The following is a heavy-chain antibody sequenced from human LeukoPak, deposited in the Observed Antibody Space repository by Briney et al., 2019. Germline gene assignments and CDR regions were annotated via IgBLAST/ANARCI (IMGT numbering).Heavy chain of an antibody. CDR1: GYTFTSYG. Sequence: ASVKVSCKASGYTFTSYGISWVRQAPGQGLEWMGWIGAYNGNTNYAQKLQGRVTMTTDTTTSTAYMVLRSLRSDDTAVYYCARNKLNDFWSGPNWFDPWGQGTLVTVSS. J-gene: IGHJ5*02. V-gene: IGHV1-18*01. CDR2: IGAYNGNT. CDR3: ARNKLNDFWSGPNWFDP. D-gene: IGHD3-3*01.